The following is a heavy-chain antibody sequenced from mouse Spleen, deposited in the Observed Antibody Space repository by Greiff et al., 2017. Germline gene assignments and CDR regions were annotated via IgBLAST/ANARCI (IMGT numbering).Heavy chain of an antibody. Sequence: EVQVVESGGGLVQPGGSMKLSCAASGFTFSDAWMDWVRQSPEKGLEWVAEIRNKANNHATYYAESVKGRFTISRDDSKSSVYLQMNSLRAEDTGIYYCTRNYQESYFDYWGQGTTLTVSS. CDR2: IRNKANNHAT. V-gene: IGHV6-6*01. D-gene: IGHD1-1*01. CDR1: GFTFSDAW. J-gene: IGHJ2*01. CDR3: TRNYQESYFDY.